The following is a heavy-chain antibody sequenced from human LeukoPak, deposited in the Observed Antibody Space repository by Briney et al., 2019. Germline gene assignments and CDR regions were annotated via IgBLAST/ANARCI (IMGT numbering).Heavy chain of an antibody. V-gene: IGHV1-2*02. CDR1: GYTFTGYY. J-gene: IGHJ6*03. CDR3: ARGSYGSGSYYGFSLLHKTYYYYMDV. CDR2: INPNSGGT. D-gene: IGHD3-10*01. Sequence: ASVKVSCKASGYTFTGYYIHWVRQAPGQGLEWMGWINPNSGGTNYAQKFQGRVTMTRDTSISTAYMELSSLRSEDTAVYYCARGSYGSGSYYGFSLLHKTYYYYMDVWGKGTTVTISS.